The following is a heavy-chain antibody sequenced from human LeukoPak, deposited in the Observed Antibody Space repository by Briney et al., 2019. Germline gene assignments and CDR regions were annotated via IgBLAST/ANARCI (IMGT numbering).Heavy chain of an antibody. CDR1: GGSISSSSYY. D-gene: IGHD6-13*01. CDR3: ARATPQYSSSWYLTEEKARQPWFDP. CDR2: IYYSGST. Sequence: PSQTLSLTCTVSGGSISSSSYYWGWIRQPPGKGLEWIGSIYYSGSTYYNPSLKSRVTISVDTSKNQFSLKLSSVTAADTAVYYCARATPQYSSSWYLTEEKARQPWFDPWGQGTLVTVSS. J-gene: IGHJ5*02. V-gene: IGHV4-39*07.